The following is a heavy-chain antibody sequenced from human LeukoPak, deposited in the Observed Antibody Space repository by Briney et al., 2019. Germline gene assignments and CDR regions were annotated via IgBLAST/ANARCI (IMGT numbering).Heavy chain of an antibody. CDR2: INHSGST. V-gene: IGHV4-34*01. CDR3: ATDRHYTMNT. J-gene: IGHJ6*02. D-gene: IGHD3-22*01. Sequence: PSETLSLTCAVYGGSFSGYYWSWIRQPPGKGLEWIGEINHSGSTNYNPSLKSRVTISVDTSKNQFSLKLSSVTAADTAVYYCATDRHYTMNTWGQGTTVTVSS. CDR1: GGSFSGYY.